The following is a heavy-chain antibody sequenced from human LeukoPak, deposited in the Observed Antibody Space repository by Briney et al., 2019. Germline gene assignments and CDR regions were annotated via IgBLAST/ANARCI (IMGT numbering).Heavy chain of an antibody. CDR1: GFTFSSYS. CDR3: ARGRQLMGAFDI. V-gene: IGHV3-21*01. D-gene: IGHD5-18*01. CDR2: ISSSSSYI. J-gene: IGHJ3*02. Sequence: GGSLRLSCAASGFTFSSYSMNWVRQAPGKGLEWVSSISSSSSYIYYADSVKGRFTISRDNARNSLYLQMNSLRAEDTPVYYCARGRQLMGAFDIWGQGTMATVPS.